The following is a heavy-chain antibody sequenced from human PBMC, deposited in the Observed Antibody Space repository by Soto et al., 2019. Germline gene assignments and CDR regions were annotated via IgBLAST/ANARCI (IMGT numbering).Heavy chain of an antibody. V-gene: IGHV4-59*01. CDR1: GGSFSTDY. Sequence: SETLSLTCFLSGGSFSTDYWTWIRQSPGKGLEWIGYIFHSGITDYNPSVKSRVTISIDKSRNLFSLNLTSVTAADTAVYYCARDRYFYDSRGYYRTLDSWGQGTLVTVSS. CDR3: ARDRYFYDSRGYYRTLDS. D-gene: IGHD3-22*01. J-gene: IGHJ5*01. CDR2: IFHSGIT.